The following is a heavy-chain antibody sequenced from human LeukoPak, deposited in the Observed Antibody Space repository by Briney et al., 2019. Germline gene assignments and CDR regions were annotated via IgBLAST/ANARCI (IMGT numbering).Heavy chain of an antibody. D-gene: IGHD1-26*01. CDR3: AKEMWEPPVLHY. CDR1: GFTFSKYA. Sequence: GGSLRLSCAASGFTFSKYAMSWVRQAPGKGLEWVSCISVSGGSPYYADSVKGRFTISRDNSKNTLYLQMNSLRAEDTALYYCAKEMWEPPVLHYWGQGTLVTVSS. CDR2: ISVSGGSP. J-gene: IGHJ4*02. V-gene: IGHV3-23*01.